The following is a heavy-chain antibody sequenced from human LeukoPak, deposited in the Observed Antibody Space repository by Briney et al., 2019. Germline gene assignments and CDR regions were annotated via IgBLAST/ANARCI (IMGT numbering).Heavy chain of an antibody. CDR1: GGSISSGDYY. Sequence: PSQTLSLTCTVSGGSISSGDYYGSWIRQPPGKGLEWIGYIYYSGRTYYNPSLKSRVTISVDTSKNQFSLKLSSVTAADTAVYYCARVGDYYGSGDNTEDYWGQGTLVTVSS. V-gene: IGHV4-30-4*08. CDR2: IYYSGRT. CDR3: ARVGDYYGSGDNTEDY. D-gene: IGHD3-10*01. J-gene: IGHJ4*02.